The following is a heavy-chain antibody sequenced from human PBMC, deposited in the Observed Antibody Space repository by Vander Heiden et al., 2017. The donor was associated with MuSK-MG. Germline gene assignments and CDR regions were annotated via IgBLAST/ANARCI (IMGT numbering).Heavy chain of an antibody. CDR1: GFTFSPYG. V-gene: IGHV3-21*02. J-gene: IGHJ4*02. CDR3: TRDGSGWSRDY. CDR2: ITRSSTDT. Sequence: EVQLVESGGGLVKPGGSLRLPCAASGFTFSPYGMTWVRQAPGQGLEWVSTITRSSTDTFYSDSVKGRFTISRDDAKNSMYLQMNSLRAEDTAVYFCTRDGSGWSRDYWGQGALVTVSS. D-gene: IGHD6-19*01.